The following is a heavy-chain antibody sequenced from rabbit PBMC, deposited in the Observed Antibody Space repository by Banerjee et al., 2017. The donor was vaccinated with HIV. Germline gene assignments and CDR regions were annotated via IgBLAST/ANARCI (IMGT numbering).Heavy chain of an antibody. CDR2: IYIGDDNT. V-gene: IGHV1S45*01. Sequence: QEQLEESGGGLVKPEGSLTLTCKASGFDLSSYYYMCWVRQAPGKGLEWIGCIYIGDDNTYYASWAKGRFTISKTSSTTVTLQMTSLTAADTATYFCARKDYGTISYYDLWGPGTRSPS. J-gene: IGHJ4*01. CDR1: GFDLSSYYY. CDR3: ARKDYGTISYYDL. D-gene: IGHD8-1*01.